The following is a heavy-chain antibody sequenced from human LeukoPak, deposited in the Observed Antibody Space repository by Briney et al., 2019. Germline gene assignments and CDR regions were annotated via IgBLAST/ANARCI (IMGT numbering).Heavy chain of an antibody. CDR1: GFTFSNYA. V-gene: IGHV3-9*01. Sequence: PGRSLRLSCAASGFTFSNYAMHWVRQAPGKGLEWVSGISCDSGSIDYADSVKGRFTISRDNAKNSLYLQMNSLRAEDTALYYCAKDMTKGDYGDPHYFAYYVQGTVTTV. D-gene: IGHD4-17*01. CDR2: ISCDSGSI. CDR3: AKDMTKGDYGDPHYFAY. J-gene: IGHJ4*02.